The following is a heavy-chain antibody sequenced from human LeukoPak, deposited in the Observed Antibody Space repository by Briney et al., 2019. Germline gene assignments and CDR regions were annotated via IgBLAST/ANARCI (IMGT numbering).Heavy chain of an antibody. Sequence: GGSLRLSCAASGFTVSSNYMSWVRQAPGKGLEWASVIYSGGSTYYADSVKGRFTISRDNSKNTLYLQMNSLRAEDTAVYYCARGLEVVTAISQGWFDPWGQGTLVTVSS. CDR2: IYSGGST. CDR3: ARGLEVVTAISQGWFDP. J-gene: IGHJ5*02. CDR1: GFTVSSNY. D-gene: IGHD2-21*02. V-gene: IGHV3-66*02.